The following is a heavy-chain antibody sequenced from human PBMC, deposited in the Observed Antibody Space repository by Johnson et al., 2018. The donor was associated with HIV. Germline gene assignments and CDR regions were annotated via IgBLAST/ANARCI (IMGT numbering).Heavy chain of an antibody. CDR2: ISYDGSNK. J-gene: IGHJ3*02. D-gene: IGHD3-22*01. CDR1: GFTFSNYG. Sequence: QVQLVESGGGVVQPGRSLRLSCAASGFTFSNYGMHWARQAPGKGLEWVAVISYDGSNKYYADSVKGRFTISRDNSKNTLYLQMNSLRAEDTAVYYCARVRGLIAFDIWGQGTMVTVSS. V-gene: IGHV3-30*19. CDR3: ARVRGLIAFDI.